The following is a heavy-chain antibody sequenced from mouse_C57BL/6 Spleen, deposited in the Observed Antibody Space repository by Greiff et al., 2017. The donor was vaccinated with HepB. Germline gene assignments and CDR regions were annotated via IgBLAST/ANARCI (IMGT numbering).Heavy chain of an antibody. CDR1: GFTFSDYY. Sequence: EVNVVESGGGLVQPGGSLKLSCAASGFTFSDYYMYWVRQTPEKRLEWVAYISNGGGSTYYPDTVKGRFTISRDNAKNTLYLQMSRLKSEDTAMYYCARHGYYGSSYPYAMDYWGQGTSVTVSS. CDR3: ARHGYYGSSYPYAMDY. V-gene: IGHV5-12*01. D-gene: IGHD1-1*01. J-gene: IGHJ4*01. CDR2: ISNGGGST.